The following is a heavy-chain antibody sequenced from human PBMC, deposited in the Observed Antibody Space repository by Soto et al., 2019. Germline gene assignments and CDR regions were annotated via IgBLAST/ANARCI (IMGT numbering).Heavy chain of an antibody. CDR3: SRSLDP. J-gene: IGHJ5*02. CDR2: ISPDASEK. Sequence: PGGSLRLSCAASGFTFGNFWMAWARQAPGKGLEWLANISPDASEKHYVDSVQGRFTISRDNAKNSLYLQMRSLTAEDSALYYCSRSLDPWGQRTRVTVS. CDR1: GFTFGNFW. V-gene: IGHV3-7*01.